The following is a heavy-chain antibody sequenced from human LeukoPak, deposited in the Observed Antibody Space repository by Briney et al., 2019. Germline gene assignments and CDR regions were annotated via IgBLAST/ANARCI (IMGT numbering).Heavy chain of an antibody. D-gene: IGHD6-13*01. J-gene: IGHJ3*01. Sequence: PGESLKISCKGSGYSFTSYWIGWVRQMPGKGLEWMGIIYPGDSDTRYSPSFQGQVTISADKSISTAYLQWSSLKASDTAMYYCASRLPPGLIALGEDAFDFWGQGTMVPVSS. CDR2: IYPGDSDT. CDR3: ASRLPPGLIALGEDAFDF. V-gene: IGHV5-51*01. CDR1: GYSFTSYW.